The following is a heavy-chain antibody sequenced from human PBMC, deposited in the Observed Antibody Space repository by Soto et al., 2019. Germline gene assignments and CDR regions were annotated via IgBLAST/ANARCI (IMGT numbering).Heavy chain of an antibody. J-gene: IGHJ4*02. V-gene: IGHV4-34*01. CDR1: GRSLSGYY. D-gene: IGHD6-13*01. CDR2: INHSGST. CDR3: ARGLRRSIAAAGRVFEG. Sequence: QVQLQQWGAGLLKPSETLSLTCAVYGRSLSGYYWSWISQPPGKGLEWIGEINHSGSTNYNPSLKSRVTISVDTSKNQFSLKVRSVTAADTAVYYCARGLRRSIAAAGRVFEGWGQGTLVTVSS.